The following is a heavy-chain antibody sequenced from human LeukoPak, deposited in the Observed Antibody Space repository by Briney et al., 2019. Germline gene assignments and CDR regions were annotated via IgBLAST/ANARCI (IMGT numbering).Heavy chain of an antibody. V-gene: IGHV3-15*01. CDR3: TTRITMIVVVLGAFDI. CDR2: IKGKTDGGTT. D-gene: IGHD3-22*01. Sequence: KTGGSLRLSCAASGFTFSNAWMSWVRQAPGKGLEWVGRIKGKTDGGTTDYAAPVKGRFTISRDDSKNTLYLQMNSLKTEDTAVYYCTTRITMIVVVLGAFDIWGQGTMVTVSS. CDR1: GFTFSNAW. J-gene: IGHJ3*02.